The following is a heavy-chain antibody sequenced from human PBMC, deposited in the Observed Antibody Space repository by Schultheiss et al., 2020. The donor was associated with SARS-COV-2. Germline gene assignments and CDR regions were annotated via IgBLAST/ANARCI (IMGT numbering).Heavy chain of an antibody. CDR3: AKDRGYCSGGSCYFGWFDP. V-gene: IGHV3-30-3*01. CDR2: ISYDGSNK. Sequence: GGSLRLSCAASGFTFSSYAMHWVRQAPGKGLEWVAVISYDGSNKYYADSVKGRFTISRDNSKNTLYLQMNSLRAEDTAVYYCAKDRGYCSGGSCYFGWFDPWGQGTLVTVSS. D-gene: IGHD2-15*01. J-gene: IGHJ5*02. CDR1: GFTFSSYA.